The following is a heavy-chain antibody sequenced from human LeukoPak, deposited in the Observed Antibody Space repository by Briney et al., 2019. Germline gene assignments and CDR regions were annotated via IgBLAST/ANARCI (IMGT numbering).Heavy chain of an antibody. CDR2: IDGSGGT. J-gene: IGHJ4*02. CDR1: GFTFRSSP. CDR3: ATSGAEAAVVY. Sequence: GGSLRLSCAASGFTFRSSPMSSVRQAPGKGLEWVSLIDGSGGTKYADSVKGRFTISRDNSQNTLYLQMNSLRAEDTAVYYCATSGAEAAVVYWGQGTLVTVSS. D-gene: IGHD6-13*01. V-gene: IGHV3-23*01.